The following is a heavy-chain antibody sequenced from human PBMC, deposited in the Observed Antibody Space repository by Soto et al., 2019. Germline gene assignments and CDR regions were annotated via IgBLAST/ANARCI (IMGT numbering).Heavy chain of an antibody. Sequence: LRLSCAASGFTFSDYYMSWIRQAPGKGLEWLSYISSSGSAIYYADSVKGRFTISRDNAKNSLYLQMNSLRAEDTAVYYCARDSPQYSYDLNWFDPWSQGTLVTVSS. V-gene: IGHV3-11*01. CDR2: ISSSGSAI. J-gene: IGHJ5*02. CDR1: GFTFSDYY. CDR3: ARDSPQYSYDLNWFDP. D-gene: IGHD5-18*01.